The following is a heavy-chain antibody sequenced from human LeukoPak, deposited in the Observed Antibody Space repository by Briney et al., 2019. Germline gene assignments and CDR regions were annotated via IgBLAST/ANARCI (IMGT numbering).Heavy chain of an antibody. J-gene: IGHJ1*01. Sequence: GGSLRLSCAASGFTFSRYWMTWVRQAPGKGLEWVANIKEDESKKNYVDSVKGRFSISRDNSKNTLYLQMNSLRAEDTALYYCAKKVVVGATSPYSDFQDWGQGTLVTVSS. CDR2: IKEDESKK. CDR3: AKKVVVGATSPYSDFQD. D-gene: IGHD1-26*01. CDR1: GFTFSRYW. V-gene: IGHV3-7*03.